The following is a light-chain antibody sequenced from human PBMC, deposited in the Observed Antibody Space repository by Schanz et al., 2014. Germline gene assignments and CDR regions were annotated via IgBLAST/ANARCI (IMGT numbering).Light chain of an antibody. CDR2: GAS. CDR1: QSVSSSY. CDR3: QQYGSSPMYT. Sequence: EIVLTQSPGTLSLSPGERVTLSCRASQSVSSSYLAWYQQKPGQAPRLLIYGASSKATGIPDRFSGSGSGKDFTLTISRLEPEDFAVYYCQQYGSSPMYTFGQGTKLEIQ. V-gene: IGKV3-20*01. J-gene: IGKJ2*01.